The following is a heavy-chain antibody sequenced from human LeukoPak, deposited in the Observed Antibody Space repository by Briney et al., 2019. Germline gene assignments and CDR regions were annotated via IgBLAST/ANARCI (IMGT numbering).Heavy chain of an antibody. V-gene: IGHV1-69*13. Sequence: SVKVSCKASGGTFSSYAISWVRQAPGQGLGCMGGIIPIFGTSNYAQKFQGRVTITADESTSTAYMELSSLRSEDTAVYYCASQFGVIVGAKEYYYYYMDVWGKGTTVTVSS. CDR1: GGTFSSYA. J-gene: IGHJ6*03. CDR2: IIPIFGTS. CDR3: ASQFGVIVGAKEYYYYYMDV. D-gene: IGHD1-26*01.